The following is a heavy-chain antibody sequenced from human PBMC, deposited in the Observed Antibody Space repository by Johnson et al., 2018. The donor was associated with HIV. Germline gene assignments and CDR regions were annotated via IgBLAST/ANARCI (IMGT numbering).Heavy chain of an antibody. Sequence: VQLVETGGGLIQPGGSLRLSCAASGFTVSSNYMSWVRQAPGKGLEWVSVIYSGGNTYYTDSVKGRFTISRDNSKNTLYLQMNSLRAEDTAVYYRARSPPLRRSAFAFWGQGTMVTVSS. CDR2: IYSGGNT. J-gene: IGHJ3*01. V-gene: IGHV3-53*02. CDR1: GFTVSSNY. CDR3: ARSPPLRRSAFAF. D-gene: IGHD5/OR15-5a*01.